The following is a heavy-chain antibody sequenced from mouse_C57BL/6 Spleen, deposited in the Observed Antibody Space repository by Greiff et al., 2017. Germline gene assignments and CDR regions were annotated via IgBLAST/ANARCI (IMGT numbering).Heavy chain of an antibody. Sequence: VHLVESGAELVRPGASVTLSCKASGYTFTDYELHWVKQTPVHGLEWIGAIDPETGGTAYNQKFKGKAILTADKSSSTAYMELRGLTSEASAVYYCTRYYGSSYNAMDYWGQGTSVTVSS. CDR3: TRYYGSSYNAMDY. CDR2: IDPETGGT. D-gene: IGHD1-1*01. J-gene: IGHJ4*01. V-gene: IGHV1-15*01. CDR1: GYTFTDYE.